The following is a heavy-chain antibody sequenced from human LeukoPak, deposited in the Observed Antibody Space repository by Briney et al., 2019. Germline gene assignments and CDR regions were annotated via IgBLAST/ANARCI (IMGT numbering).Heavy chain of an antibody. V-gene: IGHV3-7*01. J-gene: IGHJ6*03. CDR2: IKQDGSEK. CDR3: ARLSSSWPNYYYYYMDV. CDR1: GFTFSSYW. D-gene: IGHD6-13*01. Sequence: PGGSLRLSCAASGFTFSSYWMSWVRQAPGKGLEWVANIKQDGSEKYYVDSVKGRFTISRDNAKNSLYLQMNSLRAEDTAVYYCARLSSSWPNYYYYYMDVWGKGTTVTVSS.